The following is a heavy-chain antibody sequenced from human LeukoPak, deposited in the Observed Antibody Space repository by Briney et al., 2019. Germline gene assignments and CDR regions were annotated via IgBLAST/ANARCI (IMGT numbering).Heavy chain of an antibody. V-gene: IGHV1-18*01. D-gene: IGHD3-10*01. CDR1: GYTFTSYG. CDR3: ARDWGYYGPLSYYGMDV. CDR2: ISAYNGNT. J-gene: IGHJ6*02. Sequence: ATVNVSCKASGYTFTSYGISWVRQAPGQGREWMGWISAYNGNTNYAQKLQGRVTMTTDTSTSTAYMELRSLRSDDTAVYYCARDWGYYGPLSYYGMDVWGQGTTVTVSS.